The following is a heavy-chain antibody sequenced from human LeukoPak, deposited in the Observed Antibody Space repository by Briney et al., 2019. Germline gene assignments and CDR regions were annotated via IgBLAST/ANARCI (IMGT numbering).Heavy chain of an antibody. CDR1: GGSVSSGSYY. CDR3: AREMAVPPGAFDI. J-gene: IGHJ3*02. D-gene: IGHD5-24*01. V-gene: IGHV4-61*01. CDR2: IYYSGST. Sequence: SETLSLTCTVSGGSVSSGSYYWSWIRQPPGKGLEWIGYIYYSGSTNYNPSLKSRVTISVDTSKNQFSLKLSSVTAADTAVYYCAREMAVPPGAFDIWGQGTMVTVSS.